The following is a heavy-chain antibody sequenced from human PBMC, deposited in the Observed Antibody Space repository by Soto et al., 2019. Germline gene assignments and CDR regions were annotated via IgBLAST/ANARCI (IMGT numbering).Heavy chain of an antibody. V-gene: IGHV3-23*01. D-gene: IGHD3-16*01. CDR1: GFTFSSFG. CDR3: VKDVGYGFILYDF. J-gene: IGHJ4*02. Sequence: VGSLRLSCTASGFTFSSFGMTWVRQAPGKGLECVSTVNGGGDSTHYADSVKGRFSIFRDNSKNTVYLQMNSLRAEDSAIYYCVKDVGYGFILYDFWGQGTLVTVSS. CDR2: VNGGGDST.